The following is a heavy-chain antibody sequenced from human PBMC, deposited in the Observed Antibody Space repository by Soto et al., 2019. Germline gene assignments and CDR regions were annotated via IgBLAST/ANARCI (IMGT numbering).Heavy chain of an antibody. J-gene: IGHJ6*02. V-gene: IGHV1-18*01. CDR3: ASGAGVAGTNYYYYGMDV. CDR2: ISAYNGNT. D-gene: IGHD6-19*01. Sequence: ASVKVSCKASGYTFTSYGISWVRQAPGQGLEWMGWISAYNGNTNYAQKLQGRVTMTTDTSTSTAYMELRSLRSDDTAVYYCASGAGVAGTNYYYYGMDVWGQGTTVTVSS. CDR1: GYTFTSYG.